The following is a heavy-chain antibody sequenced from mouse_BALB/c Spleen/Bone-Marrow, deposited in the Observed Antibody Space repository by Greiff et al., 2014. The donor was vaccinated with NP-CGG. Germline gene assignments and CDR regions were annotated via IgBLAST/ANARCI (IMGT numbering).Heavy chain of an antibody. D-gene: IGHD2-14*01. V-gene: IGHV1-82*01. CDR2: IYPGDGDT. Sequence: VQLQQSGPELVKPGASVKISCKASGYAFSSSWMNWVKQRPGQGLEWIGRIYPGDGDTNYNGKFKGKATLTADKSSSTAYMQLSSLTSVDSAVYFCARAGDYRYDAMDYWGQGTSVTVSS. J-gene: IGHJ4*01. CDR3: ARAGDYRYDAMDY. CDR1: GYAFSSSW.